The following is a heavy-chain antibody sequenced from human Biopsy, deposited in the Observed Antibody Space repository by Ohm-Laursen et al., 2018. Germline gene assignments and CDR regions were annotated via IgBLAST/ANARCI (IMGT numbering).Heavy chain of an antibody. Sequence: ASVKASCKASSYTFSDYNIHWMRHAPGQGLGWLGYINCKTGATNYAQKFQGTVTMTRDTSISTAYLALGSLRSADTAIYYCARDPLNGHKHFDYWGQGSLVTVSS. J-gene: IGHJ4*02. CDR1: SYTFSDYN. CDR3: ARDPLNGHKHFDY. CDR2: INCKTGAT. V-gene: IGHV1-2*02. D-gene: IGHD2-8*01.